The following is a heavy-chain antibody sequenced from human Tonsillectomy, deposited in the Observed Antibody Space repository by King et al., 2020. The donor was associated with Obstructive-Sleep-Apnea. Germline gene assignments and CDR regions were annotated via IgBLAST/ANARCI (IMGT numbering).Heavy chain of an antibody. CDR3: ARHPRKWELPK. J-gene: IGHJ4*02. CDR1: GGSISSYY. CDR2: IYYSGST. D-gene: IGHD1-26*01. V-gene: IGHV4-59*08. Sequence: QLQESGPGLVKPSETLSLTCTVSGGSISSYYWSWIRQPPGKGLEWIGYIYYSGSTNYNPPLKSRVTISVDTSKNQFPLKLSSVTAADTAVYYCARHPRKWELPKWGQGTLVTVSS.